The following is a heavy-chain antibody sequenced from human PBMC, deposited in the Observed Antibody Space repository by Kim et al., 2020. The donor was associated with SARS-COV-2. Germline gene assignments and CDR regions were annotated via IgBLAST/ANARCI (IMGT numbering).Heavy chain of an antibody. CDR1: GYNFTTYS. V-gene: IGHV1-18*01. CDR3: ARLLGGGSYYDY. CDR2: ISAYNGNR. D-gene: IGHD1-26*01. Sequence: ASVKVSCKASGYNFTTYSISWVRQAPGQGLEYMGWISAYNGNRNYAQKVQGRVTMTTDTSTSSAYMELRSLRSDDTDVYYCARLLGGGSYYDYWGQGTLVTVSS. J-gene: IGHJ4*02.